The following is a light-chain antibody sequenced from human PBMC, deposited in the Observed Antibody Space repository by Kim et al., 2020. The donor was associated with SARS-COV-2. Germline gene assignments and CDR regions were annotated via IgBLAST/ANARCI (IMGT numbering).Light chain of an antibody. CDR1: KLGDKY. J-gene: IGLJ3*02. Sequence: PGQTASITCSGNKLGDKYAYWYQQKAGQSPVLIIYQDDKRPSGIPERFSGSNSGNTATLTISGTQAMDEADYYCQAWDSSTATWVFGGGTQLTVL. CDR3: QAWDSSTATWV. V-gene: IGLV3-1*01. CDR2: QDD.